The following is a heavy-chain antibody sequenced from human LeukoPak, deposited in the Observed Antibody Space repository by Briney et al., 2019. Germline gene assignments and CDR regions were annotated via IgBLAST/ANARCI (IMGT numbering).Heavy chain of an antibody. CDR2: IYYSGST. CDR3: ARHLGTTYYYDSSGYYFGG. CDR1: GGSISSSSYY. Sequence: PSETLSLTCTVSGGSISSSSYYWGWIRQPPGKGLEWIGNIYYSGSTYYNPSLKSRVTISVDTSKNQFSLKLSSVTAADTAVYYCARHLGTTYYYDSSGYYFGGWGQGTLVTVSS. D-gene: IGHD3-22*01. J-gene: IGHJ4*02. V-gene: IGHV4-39*01.